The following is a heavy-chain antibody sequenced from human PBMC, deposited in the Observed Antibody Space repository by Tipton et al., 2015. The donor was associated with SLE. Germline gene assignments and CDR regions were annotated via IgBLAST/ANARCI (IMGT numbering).Heavy chain of an antibody. J-gene: IGHJ5*02. CDR1: GGSLSSSNNY. V-gene: IGHV4-39*01. CDR3: ARHDTNYGRNWFDP. D-gene: IGHD2-8*01. Sequence: TLSLTCTVSGGSLSSSNNYWDWIRQPPGKGLEWIGTIYYSGRTDYNPSLKSRVTMSVDTSKNHFSLKLSSVTAADTAVYYCARHDTNYGRNWFDPWGLGTLVTVSS. CDR2: IYYSGRT.